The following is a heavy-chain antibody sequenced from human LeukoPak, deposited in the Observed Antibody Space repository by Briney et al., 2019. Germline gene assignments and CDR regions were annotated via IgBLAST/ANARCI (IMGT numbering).Heavy chain of an antibody. CDR3: ARYVVYGSGKYYFDY. CDR2: INHSGST. Sequence: SETLSLTCTVSGGSVSSTTYFWSWIRQPPGKGLEWIASINHSGSTYYNPSLKSRVTISVDTSENQFSLKLSSVTAADTAVYYCARYVVYGSGKYYFDYWGQGTLVTVSS. D-gene: IGHD3-10*01. CDR1: GGSVSSTTYF. V-gene: IGHV4-39*01. J-gene: IGHJ4*02.